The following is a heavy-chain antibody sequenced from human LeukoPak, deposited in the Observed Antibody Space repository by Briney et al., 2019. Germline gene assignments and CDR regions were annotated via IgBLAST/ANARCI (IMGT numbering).Heavy chain of an antibody. CDR2: IWSDGSNK. CDR3: VRASGSFDY. CDR1: GFTFSDYG. D-gene: IGHD3-10*01. J-gene: IGHJ4*02. Sequence: PGGSLRLSCAASGFTFSDYGIHWVRQAPGKGLEWLAVIWSDGSNKYYADSVKGRFTISRDNSKKTLYLQMNSLRVEDTAVYYCVRASGSFDYWGQGTLVTVSS. V-gene: IGHV3-33*01.